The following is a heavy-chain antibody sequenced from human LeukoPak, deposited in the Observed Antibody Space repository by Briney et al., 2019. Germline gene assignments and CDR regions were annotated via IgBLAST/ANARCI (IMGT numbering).Heavy chain of an antibody. D-gene: IGHD1-26*01. J-gene: IGHJ4*02. CDR3: ARVTVGALDY. V-gene: IGHV4-34*01. CDR1: GGSFSAHY. Sequence: SETLSLTCAVYGGSFSAHYWSWIRQPPGEGLEWIGEINHSGSTNYNPSLKSRVTISVDTSKNQFSLKLSSVTAADTAVYHCARVTVGALDYWGQGTLVNVSS. CDR2: INHSGST.